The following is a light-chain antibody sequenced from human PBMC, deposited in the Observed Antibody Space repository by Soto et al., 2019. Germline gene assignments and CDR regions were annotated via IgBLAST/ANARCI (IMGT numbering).Light chain of an antibody. CDR1: QFVSTN. CDR2: SAS. V-gene: IGKV3-15*01. Sequence: EVVMTQSPATLSVSPGERATLSCRASQFVSTNLAWYQQKPGQAPRLLIYSASTRATGIPDRFSGSGSGTDFTLTISSLQSEDFGVYYCQQFNNWPPLTFGGGTKVEIK. J-gene: IGKJ4*01. CDR3: QQFNNWPPLT.